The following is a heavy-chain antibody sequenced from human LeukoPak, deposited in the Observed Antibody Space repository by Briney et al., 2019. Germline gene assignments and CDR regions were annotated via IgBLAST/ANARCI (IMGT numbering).Heavy chain of an antibody. V-gene: IGHV1-2*02. J-gene: IGHJ4*02. CDR3: AGGFDEYCGGDCYLWYFDY. CDR1: GYTFTGYY. Sequence: GASVKVSCKASGYTFTGYYLHWVRQAPGQGPEWMGWINPNSGGTNYAQKFQGRVTMTRDTSSSTAYMELSRLRSDDTAVYYCAGGFDEYCGGDCYLWYFDYWGQGTLVTVSS. CDR2: INPNSGGT. D-gene: IGHD2-21*02.